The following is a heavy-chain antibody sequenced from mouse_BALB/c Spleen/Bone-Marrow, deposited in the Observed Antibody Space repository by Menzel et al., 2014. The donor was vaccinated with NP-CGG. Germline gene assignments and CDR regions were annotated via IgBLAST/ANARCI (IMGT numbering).Heavy chain of an antibody. J-gene: IGHJ4*01. CDR3: AGASYYAMDY. V-gene: IGHV14-3*02. CDR2: IDPANGNT. CDR1: GFNTKDTY. Sequence: EVKLMESGAELVKPGASVKLSCTASGFNTKDTYMHWVRQRPEQGLEWIGRIDPANGNTKYDPKFQGKATITADTSSNTAYLQLSSLTSEDTAVYYCAGASYYAMDYWSQGTSVTVSS.